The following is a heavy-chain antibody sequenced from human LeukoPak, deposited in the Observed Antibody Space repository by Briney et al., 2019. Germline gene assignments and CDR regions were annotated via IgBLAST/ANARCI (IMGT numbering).Heavy chain of an antibody. Sequence: GGSLRLSCAASGFGFNNAWMSWVRQAPGKGLEWVGRIKSKGDGETADYAAPLKGRFTMSRDDAKATVYLQINSLLIEDTAMYYCTTDLGITMIRGVIVNWGQGTLVTVSS. D-gene: IGHD3-10*01. CDR3: TTDLGITMIRGVIVN. V-gene: IGHV3-15*01. J-gene: IGHJ4*02. CDR2: IKSKGDGETA. CDR1: GFGFNNAW.